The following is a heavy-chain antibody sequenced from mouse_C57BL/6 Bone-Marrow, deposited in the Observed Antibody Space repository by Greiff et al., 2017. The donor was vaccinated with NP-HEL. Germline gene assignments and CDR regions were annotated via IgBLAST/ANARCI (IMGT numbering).Heavy chain of an antibody. CDR2: IWRGGST. J-gene: IGHJ1*03. V-gene: IGHV2-5*01. Sequence: VQLVESGPGLVQPSQSLSITCTVSGFSLTSYGVHWVRQSPGKGLEWLGVIWRGGSTDYNAAFMSRLSITKDNSKSQVFFKMNSLQADDTAIYYCAKNKGNWAWYFDVWGTGTTVTVSS. CDR1: GFSLTSYG. CDR3: AKNKGNWAWYFDV. D-gene: IGHD4-1*02.